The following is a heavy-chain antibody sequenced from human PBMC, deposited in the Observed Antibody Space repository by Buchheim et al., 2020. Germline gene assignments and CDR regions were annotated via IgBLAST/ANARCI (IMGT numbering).Heavy chain of an antibody. Sequence: EVQLVESGGGLVQPGGSLRLSCAASGFTFSSYWMHWVRQAPGKGLVWVSRIKSDGSRTSYADSVKGRFTISRDNAKNQLYLQMNSLRAEDTALYYCARGGGEDIVIVPAAINYWGQGTL. CDR3: ARGGGEDIVIVPAAINY. CDR2: IKSDGSRT. D-gene: IGHD2-2*01. CDR1: GFTFSSYW. J-gene: IGHJ4*02. V-gene: IGHV3-74*01.